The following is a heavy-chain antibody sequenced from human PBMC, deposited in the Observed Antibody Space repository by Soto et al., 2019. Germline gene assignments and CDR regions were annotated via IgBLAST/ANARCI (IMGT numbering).Heavy chain of an antibody. CDR2: IYHTGST. CDR1: GDSLNSGAYY. V-gene: IGHV4-61*08. CDR3: ARSWGGDGYSH. Sequence: PSETLSLTCNVSGDSLNSGAYYWTWIRQSPGRGLEWIGHIYHTGSTNYNPSLRSRPTISLDTSKNQFSLTLRSVNAVDTGVYYCARSWGGDGYSHWGQGILVTVSS. D-gene: IGHD2-15*01. J-gene: IGHJ4*02.